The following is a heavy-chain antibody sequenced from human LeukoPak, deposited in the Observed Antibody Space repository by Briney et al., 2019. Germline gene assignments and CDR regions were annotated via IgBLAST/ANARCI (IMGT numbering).Heavy chain of an antibody. V-gene: IGHV4-59*08. CDR2: MYNSGST. J-gene: IGHJ4*02. D-gene: IGHD3-10*01. CDR1: GGSISSYY. CDR3: ARYFSGHDY. Sequence: SETLSLTCTVSGGSISSYYWSWIRQPPGKGLEWIGYMYNSGSTNYNPSLKGRVTISVDTSKNQFSLKLSSVTAADTAVYYCARYFSGHDYWGQGTLVTVSS.